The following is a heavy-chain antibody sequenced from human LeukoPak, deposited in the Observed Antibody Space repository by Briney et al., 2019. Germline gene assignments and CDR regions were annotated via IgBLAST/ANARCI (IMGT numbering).Heavy chain of an antibody. Sequence: PSETLSLTCTVSGGSISTYYWSWIRQPPGEGLEWIGYIYYSGSTNYNPSLKSRVTISVDTSKNQFSLRLTSVTAADTAVYYCARGNNWNYGYYYMDVWGKGTTVTVSS. CDR2: IYYSGST. CDR3: ARGNNWNYGYYYMDV. V-gene: IGHV4-59*01. D-gene: IGHD1-7*01. J-gene: IGHJ6*03. CDR1: GGSISTYY.